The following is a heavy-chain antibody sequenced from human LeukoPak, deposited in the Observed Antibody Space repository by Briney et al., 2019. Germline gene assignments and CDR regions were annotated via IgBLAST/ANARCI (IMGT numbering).Heavy chain of an antibody. D-gene: IGHD2-2*01. CDR1: GGSVSSGSYY. J-gene: IGHJ4*02. CDR3: ARAGYCSTTSCYDY. V-gene: IGHV4-61*01. CDR2: IYYSGST. Sequence: PSETLSLTCTVSGGSVSSGSYYWSWIRQPPGKGLEWIGYIYYSGSTNYNPSLKSRVTISVDTSKNQFSLKLSSVTAADTAVYYCARAGYCSTTSCYDYWGQETLVTVSS.